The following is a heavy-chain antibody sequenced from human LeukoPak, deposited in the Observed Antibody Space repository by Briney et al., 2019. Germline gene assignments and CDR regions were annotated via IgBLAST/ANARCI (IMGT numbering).Heavy chain of an antibody. V-gene: IGHV3-23*01. CDR3: AKGSLGSWYYFDY. CDR2: FSRSGPDT. J-gene: IGHJ4*02. Sequence: GGSLRLSCAASGFTFGSSAMSWVRQAPGKGPEWVSTFSRSGPDTYYADSVKGRFTIFRDNSKNTLYLQMNSLRAEHTAVYYCAKGSLGSWYYFDYWGQGTLVTVSS. CDR1: GFTFGSSA. D-gene: IGHD6-13*01.